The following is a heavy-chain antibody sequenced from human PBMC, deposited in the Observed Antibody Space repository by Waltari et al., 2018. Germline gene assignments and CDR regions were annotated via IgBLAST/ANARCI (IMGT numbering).Heavy chain of an antibody. D-gene: IGHD2-21*02. CDR2: IIPIFGTA. V-gene: IGHV1-69*01. Sequence: QVQLVQSGAEVKKPGSSVKVSCKASGGTFSSYAISWVRQAPGQGLEWMGGIIPIFGTANYAQKFQGRVTITADESTSTAYMELSSLRSEDTAVYYCYVRAYCGGDCYIFYYYGMDVWGQGTTVTVSS. CDR3: YVRAYCGGDCYIFYYYGMDV. CDR1: GGTFSSYA. J-gene: IGHJ6*02.